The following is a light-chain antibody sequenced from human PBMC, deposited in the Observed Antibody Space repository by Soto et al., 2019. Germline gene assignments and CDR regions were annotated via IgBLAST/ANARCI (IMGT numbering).Light chain of an antibody. CDR2: GAS. J-gene: IGKJ1*01. CDR3: QQSYSTPRT. Sequence: EIVLTQSPGTLSLSPGERATLSCRSSQSVSNNYLAWYQQKPGQAPRLFIYGASNRATGIPDRFSGSGSGTDFTLTISSLQPEDFATYYCQQSYSTPRTFGQGTKVDIK. CDR1: QSVSNNY. V-gene: IGKV3-20*01.